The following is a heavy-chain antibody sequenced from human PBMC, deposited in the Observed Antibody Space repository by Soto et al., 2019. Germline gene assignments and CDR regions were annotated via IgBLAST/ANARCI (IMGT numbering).Heavy chain of an antibody. J-gene: IGHJ3*02. CDR2: ISPDGRST. Sequence: EVQLVESGGGLVQPGGSLRLSCAASGFTISSYWMLWVRQAPGMGLVWVSRISPDGRSTSYADSMKGRFTTSRDNAKNTLYLQMNSLRAEDTAVYYCAIFAGITPYITLAGAFDIWGQGTIVTVSS. CDR3: AIFAGITPYITLAGAFDI. D-gene: IGHD3-16*01. CDR1: GFTISSYW. V-gene: IGHV3-74*01.